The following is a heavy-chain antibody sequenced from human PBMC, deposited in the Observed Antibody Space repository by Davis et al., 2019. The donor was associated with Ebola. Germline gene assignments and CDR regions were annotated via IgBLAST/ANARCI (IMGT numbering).Heavy chain of an antibody. V-gene: IGHV6-1*01. Sequence: QTPSLTRAISRDSVSIYSACWNWIMHSPSRGLEWLGRTYYNSKWYNEYAVSVKSRITINPDTSKNQFSLKLTSVTPEDTALYYCARGWLRGGLDVWGEGTTVTVSS. J-gene: IGHJ6*04. CDR3: ARGWLRGGLDV. CDR1: RDSVSIYSAC. D-gene: IGHD5-18*01. CDR2: TYYNSKWYN.